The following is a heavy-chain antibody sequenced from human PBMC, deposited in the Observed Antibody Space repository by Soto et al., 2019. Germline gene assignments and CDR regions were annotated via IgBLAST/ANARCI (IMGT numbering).Heavy chain of an antibody. CDR1: GASMNNYY. CDR2: THYSGAS. CDR3: VRSGHSFGGVM. J-gene: IGHJ4*02. Sequence: PSETLSLTCTVSGASMNNYYGSWVRQPPGKGLEWIGYTHYSGASNSNPSLKGRVSISIDTSKNQISLKLTSVTAADTAVYYCVRSGHSFGGVMWGQGTLVTVSS. V-gene: IGHV4-59*01. D-gene: IGHD3-16*01.